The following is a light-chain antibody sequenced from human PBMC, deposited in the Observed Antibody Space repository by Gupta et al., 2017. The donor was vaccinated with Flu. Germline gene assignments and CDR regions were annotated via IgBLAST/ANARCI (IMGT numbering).Light chain of an antibody. J-gene: IGLJ1*01. CDR1: SSDVGGYNY. CDR2: EVN. CDR3: GSYAGSVFV. V-gene: IGLV2-8*01. Sequence: GTSSDVGGYNYVSWYQQRPGKAPRLMIYEVNKRPSGVPDRFSGSKPGNTASLTVSGLQAEDEAEYYCGSYAGSVFVFGTGTWVTVL.